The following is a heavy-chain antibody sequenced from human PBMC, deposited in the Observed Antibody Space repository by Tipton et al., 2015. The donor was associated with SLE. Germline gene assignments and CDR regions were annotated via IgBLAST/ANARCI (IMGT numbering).Heavy chain of an antibody. J-gene: IGHJ5*02. Sequence: SLRLSCAASGFTFSSYAMSWVRQAPGKGLEWVSYISSSSSTIYYADSVKGRFTISRDNAKNSLYLQMNSLRAEDTAVYYCARDSSSWYGRFDPWGQGTLVTVSS. CDR1: GFTFSSYA. CDR2: ISSSSSTI. V-gene: IGHV3-48*04. CDR3: ARDSSSWYGRFDP. D-gene: IGHD6-13*01.